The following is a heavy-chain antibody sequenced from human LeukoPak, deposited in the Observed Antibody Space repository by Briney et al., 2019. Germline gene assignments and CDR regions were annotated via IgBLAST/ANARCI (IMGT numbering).Heavy chain of an antibody. CDR2: IYYSGDT. CDR1: GGSISGYH. CDR3: ARIPTYHYGSGSYSPYNWFDP. D-gene: IGHD3-10*01. V-gene: IGHV4-59*01. Sequence: SETLSLTCTVSGGSISGYHWTWIRQPPGKGLEWIGYIYYSGDTNYNPSLKSRVTISVDTSKNQFSLELSSVTAADTAVYYCARIPTYHYGSGSYSPYNWFDPWGQGTLVTVSS. J-gene: IGHJ5*02.